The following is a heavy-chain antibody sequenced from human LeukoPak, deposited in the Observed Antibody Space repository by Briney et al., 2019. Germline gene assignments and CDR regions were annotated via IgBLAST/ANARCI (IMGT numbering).Heavy chain of an antibody. CDR3: ARDSTVRGRNYSYGMDV. D-gene: IGHD4-4*01. V-gene: IGHV4-30-2*01. J-gene: IGHJ6*02. CDR2: IYHSGST. Sequence: SQTLSLTCAVSGGSISSGGYSWSWIRQPPGKGLEWIGYIYHSGSTYYNPSLKSRVTISVDRSKNQFSLKLSSVTAADTAVYYCARDSTVRGRNYSYGMDVWGQGTTVTVSS. CDR1: GGSISSGGYS.